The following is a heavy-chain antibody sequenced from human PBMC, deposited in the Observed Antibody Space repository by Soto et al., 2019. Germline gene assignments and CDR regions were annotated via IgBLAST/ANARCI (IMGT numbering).Heavy chain of an antibody. V-gene: IGHV4-39*07. CDR3: ARSAYGSGSYSNWFDP. Sequence: SETLSLTCTVSGGSISSSSYYWGWIRQPPGKGLEWIGSIYYSGSTYYNPSLKSRVTISVDRSKNQFSLKLSSVTAADTAVYYCARSAYGSGSYSNWFDPWGQGTLVTVSS. J-gene: IGHJ5*02. CDR2: IYYSGST. D-gene: IGHD3-10*01. CDR1: GGSISSSSYY.